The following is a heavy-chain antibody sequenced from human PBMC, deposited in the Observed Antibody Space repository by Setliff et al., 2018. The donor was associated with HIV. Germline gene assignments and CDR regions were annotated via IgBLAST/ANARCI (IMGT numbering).Heavy chain of an antibody. J-gene: IGHJ4*02. CDR2: IYTSGTT. V-gene: IGHV4-4*09. Sequence: PSETLSLTCAVSSASISNYHWSWIRQTPGKGLEWIGSIYTSGTTNYNPSLEGRITTSVDLSKNHFSLNLHSVTAADTAVYYCARDSSSTYDYWGQGILVTVSS. D-gene: IGHD3-22*01. CDR1: SASISNYH. CDR3: ARDSSSTYDY.